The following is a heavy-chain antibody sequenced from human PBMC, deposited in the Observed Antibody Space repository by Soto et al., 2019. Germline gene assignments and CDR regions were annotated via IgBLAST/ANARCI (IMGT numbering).Heavy chain of an antibody. V-gene: IGHV4-34*01. J-gene: IGHJ5*02. CDR2: INHSGST. CDR3: ARGPRITIFGVVPKVVFDP. Sequence: QVQLQQWGAGLLKPSETLSLTCAVYGGSFSGYYWSWIRQPPGKGLEWIGEINHSGSTNYNPSLKSRVAISVDTSKDQFSLKLSSVTAADTAVYYCARGPRITIFGVVPKVVFDPWGQGTLVTVSS. CDR1: GGSFSGYY. D-gene: IGHD3-3*01.